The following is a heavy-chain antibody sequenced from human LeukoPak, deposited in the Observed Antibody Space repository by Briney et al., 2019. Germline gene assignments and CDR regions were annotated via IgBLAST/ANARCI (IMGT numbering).Heavy chain of an antibody. CDR1: GFTFSSYS. V-gene: IGHV3-21*01. Sequence: GGSLRLSCAASGFTFSSYSMNWVRQAPGKGLEWVSFISSSSAHINYADSVKGRFTISRDNPRNSLYLQMNSLRAEDTAVYYCARDFGGSYTAIDYWGQGTLVTVSS. J-gene: IGHJ4*02. D-gene: IGHD1-26*01. CDR3: ARDFGGSYTAIDY. CDR2: ISSSSAHI.